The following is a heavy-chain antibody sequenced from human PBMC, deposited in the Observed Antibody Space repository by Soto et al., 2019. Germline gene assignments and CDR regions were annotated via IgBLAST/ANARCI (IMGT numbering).Heavy chain of an antibody. Sequence: QVQLVESGGGVVQAGGSLGLSCTASGFTFSTYGMHWVRQAPGKGPEWVAVMSHDGSHKAFLDSVKGRFIISRDNSKNTLYRQMNSLRPDDPAVYYCARLPRSGWAPYYYGMDVWGQGTTVIVSS. V-gene: IGHV3-30*03. D-gene: IGHD6-19*01. J-gene: IGHJ6*02. CDR3: ARLPRSGWAPYYYGMDV. CDR2: MSHDGSHK. CDR1: GFTFSTYG.